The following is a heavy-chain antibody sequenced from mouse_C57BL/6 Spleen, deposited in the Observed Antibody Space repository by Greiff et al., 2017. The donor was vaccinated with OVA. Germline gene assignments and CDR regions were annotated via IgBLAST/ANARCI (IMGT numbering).Heavy chain of an antibody. D-gene: IGHD3-2*02. CDR1: GYSITSGYY. J-gene: IGHJ2*01. V-gene: IGHV3-6*01. CDR2: ISYDGSN. Sequence: EVQLVESGPGLVKPSQSLSLTCSVTGYSITSGYYWNWIRQFPGNKLEWMGYISYDGSNNYNPSLKNRISITRDTSKNQFFLKLNSVTTEDTATYYCARETRLRDFDYWGQGTTLTVSS. CDR3: ARETRLRDFDY.